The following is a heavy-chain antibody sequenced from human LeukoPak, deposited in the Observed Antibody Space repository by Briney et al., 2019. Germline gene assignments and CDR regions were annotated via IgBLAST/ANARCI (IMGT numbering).Heavy chain of an antibody. D-gene: IGHD3-10*01. CDR1: GGSISSYY. CDR3: ARVTARGAFDI. J-gene: IGHJ3*02. CDR2: IYDSGST. Sequence: SETLSLPCTVSGGSISSYYGRWIRQPPGKALEWIGYIYDSGSTNYNPSLKSRVTISVDTSKNQFSLKLSSVTAADTAVYYCARVTARGAFDIWGQGTMVTASS. V-gene: IGHV4-59*01.